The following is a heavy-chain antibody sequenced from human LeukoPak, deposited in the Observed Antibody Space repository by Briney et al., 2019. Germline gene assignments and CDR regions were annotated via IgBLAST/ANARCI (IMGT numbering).Heavy chain of an antibody. CDR1: GGSFSGHY. D-gene: IGHD5-18*01. CDR3: ARVVDSYHFDY. V-gene: IGHV4-34*01. CDR2: INHSGNT. J-gene: IGHJ4*02. Sequence: SETLSLTCYVYGGSFSGHYWSWIRQPPGKGLEWIGEINHSGNTNYNPSVKSRVTISVDTSKNQFSLKLSSVTAADTAVYYCARVVDSYHFDYWGQGTLVTVSS.